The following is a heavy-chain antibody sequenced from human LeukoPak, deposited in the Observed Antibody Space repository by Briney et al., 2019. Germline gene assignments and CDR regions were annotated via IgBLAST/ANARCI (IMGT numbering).Heavy chain of an antibody. CDR1: GGSFSGYY. D-gene: IGHD2-15*01. Sequence: SETLSLTCAVYGGSFSGYYWSWIRQPPGRGLEWIGEINHSGSTNYNPSLKSRVTISVDTSKNQFSLKLSSVTAADTAVYYCARTDCSGGSCYHDWFDPWGQGTLVTVSS. V-gene: IGHV4-34*01. CDR3: ARTDCSGGSCYHDWFDP. CDR2: INHSGST. J-gene: IGHJ5*02.